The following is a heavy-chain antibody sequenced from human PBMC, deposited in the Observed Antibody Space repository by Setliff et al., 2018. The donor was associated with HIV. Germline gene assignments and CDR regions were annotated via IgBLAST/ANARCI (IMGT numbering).Heavy chain of an antibody. CDR3: ARDGDSGTLYDAFDI. CDR1: GGSISSYY. CDR2: IYHSGRT. D-gene: IGHD1-26*01. Sequence: PSETLSLTCAVSGGSISSYYWSWIRQPPGKGLEWIGYIYHSGRTYYKQSIKSRVTISVDTSTDQFSLKVSSVTAAVTAVYYCARDGDSGTLYDAFDIWGQGTMVTVSS. V-gene: IGHV4-59*12. J-gene: IGHJ3*02.